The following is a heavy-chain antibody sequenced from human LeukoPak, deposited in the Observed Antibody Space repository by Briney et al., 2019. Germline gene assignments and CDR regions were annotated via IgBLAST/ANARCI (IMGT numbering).Heavy chain of an antibody. J-gene: IGHJ4*02. D-gene: IGHD1-26*01. V-gene: IGHV3-23*01. Sequence: GGSLRLSCAASGFTFSSYAMSWVRQAPGKGLEWGSVISGSGGSTYYADSVKGRFTISRDNSKNTLYLQMNSLRAEDTAVYYCAKDRGGGSYFDYWGQGTLVTVSS. CDR1: GFTFSSYA. CDR3: AKDRGGGSYFDY. CDR2: ISGSGGST.